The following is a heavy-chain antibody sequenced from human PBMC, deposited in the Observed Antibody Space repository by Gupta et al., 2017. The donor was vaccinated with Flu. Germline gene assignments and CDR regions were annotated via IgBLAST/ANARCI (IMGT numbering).Heavy chain of an antibody. J-gene: IGHJ3*02. Sequence: EVQLLESGGGLVQPGGSLRLSCAASGFTFSSYAMSWVRQAPGKGLEWVSAISGSGGSTYYADSVKGRFTISRDNSKNTLYLQMNSLRAEDTAVYYCASSYGDYVAFDIWGQGTMVTVSS. CDR2: ISGSGGST. D-gene: IGHD4-17*01. CDR1: GFTFSSYA. CDR3: ASSYGDYVAFDI. V-gene: IGHV3-23*01.